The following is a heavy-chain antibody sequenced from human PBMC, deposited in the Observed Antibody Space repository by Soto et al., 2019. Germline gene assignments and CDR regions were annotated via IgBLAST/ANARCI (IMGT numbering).Heavy chain of an antibody. J-gene: IGHJ6*02. CDR3: AILYSSGWYRLMDV. Sequence: PSETLSLTCTVSGGSISSGGYYWSWIRQHPGKGLEWIGYIYYSGSTYYSPSLKSRVTISVDTSKNQFSLKLSSVTAADTAVYYCAILYSSGWYRLMDVWGQGTTVTVSS. D-gene: IGHD6-19*01. CDR1: GGSISSGGYY. CDR2: IYYSGST. V-gene: IGHV4-31*03.